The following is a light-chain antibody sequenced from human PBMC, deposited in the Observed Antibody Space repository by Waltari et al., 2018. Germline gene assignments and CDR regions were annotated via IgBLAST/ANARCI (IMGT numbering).Light chain of an antibody. CDR3: SSYTSSSALV. Sequence: QSALTQSASVSGSPGQSITISCTGTSSDVGGYNHVSWYQQHPGTAPKLMIYDVTKRPSGVSNRFSGSKSGNTASLTISGLQAEDEADYYCSSYTSSSALVFGGGTKLTVL. CDR1: SSDVGGYNH. J-gene: IGLJ2*01. V-gene: IGLV2-14*03. CDR2: DVT.